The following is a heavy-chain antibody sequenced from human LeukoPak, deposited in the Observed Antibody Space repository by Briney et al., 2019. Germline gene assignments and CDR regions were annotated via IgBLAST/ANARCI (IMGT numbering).Heavy chain of an antibody. Sequence: PGGSLRLSCAASGLPLSTYGMHWVRQAPGKGLEWVAVIWYDGNNKYYADSVKGRFTISRDNSKNTLYLQMNSLRAEDTAVYFCARGCGTTVTLDYWGQGTLVTVSS. V-gene: IGHV3-33*01. CDR2: IWYDGNNK. J-gene: IGHJ4*02. CDR3: ARGCGTTVTLDY. D-gene: IGHD4-17*01. CDR1: GLPLSTYG.